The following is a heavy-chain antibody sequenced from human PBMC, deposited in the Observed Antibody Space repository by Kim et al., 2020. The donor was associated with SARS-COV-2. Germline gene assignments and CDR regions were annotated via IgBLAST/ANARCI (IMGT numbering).Heavy chain of an antibody. Sequence: SVKVSCKASGGTFSSYAISWVRQAPGQGLEWMGGIIPIFGTANYAQKFQGRVTITADESTSTAYMELSSLRSEDTAVYYCARVLGDHKYYFDYWGQGTLVTVSS. CDR2: IIPIFGTA. CDR3: ARVLGDHKYYFDY. J-gene: IGHJ4*02. CDR1: GGTFSSYA. V-gene: IGHV1-69*13. D-gene: IGHD3-16*01.